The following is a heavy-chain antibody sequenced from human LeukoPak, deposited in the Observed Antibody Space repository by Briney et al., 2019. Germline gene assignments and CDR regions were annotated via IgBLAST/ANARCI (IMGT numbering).Heavy chain of an antibody. Sequence: ASVKVSCKASGYTFTSYYMHWVRQAPGQGLEWMGWINPNSGGTNYAQKFQGRVTMTRDTSIRTACMELSSLRSDDTAVYYCARDTSYGGNSIAWGQGTLVTVSS. CDR2: INPNSGGT. J-gene: IGHJ5*02. V-gene: IGHV1-2*02. CDR3: ARDTSYGGNSIA. D-gene: IGHD4-23*01. CDR1: GYTFTSYY.